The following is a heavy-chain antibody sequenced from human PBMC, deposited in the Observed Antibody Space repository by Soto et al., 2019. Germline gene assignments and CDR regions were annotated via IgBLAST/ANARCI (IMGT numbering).Heavy chain of an antibody. J-gene: IGHJ4*02. CDR1: GGSISRSNW. Sequence: SETLSLTCAVSGGSISRSNWWSWVRQPPGKGLEWIGEIYHSGSTNYHPSLKSRVTISVDKSKNQFSLKLTSLTAADTAVYYCARSITFDWLFFDNWGQGTLVTVSS. D-gene: IGHD3-9*01. CDR3: ARSITFDWLFFDN. V-gene: IGHV4-4*02. CDR2: IYHSGST.